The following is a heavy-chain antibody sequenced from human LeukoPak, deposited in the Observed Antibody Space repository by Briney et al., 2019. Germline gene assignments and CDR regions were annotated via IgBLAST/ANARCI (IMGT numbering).Heavy chain of an antibody. D-gene: IGHD4-17*01. V-gene: IGHV3-9*03. Sequence: GRSLRLSGAASGFTFDDYAMHWVRQAPGKGLEWVSGISWNSGNIGYAGSVKGRFTISRDNAKNSLYLHMNSLRAEDMALYYCAKGTSGGDYGDSYYMDVWGKGTTVTVSS. CDR1: GFTFDDYA. CDR2: ISWNSGNI. J-gene: IGHJ6*03. CDR3: AKGTSGGDYGDSYYMDV.